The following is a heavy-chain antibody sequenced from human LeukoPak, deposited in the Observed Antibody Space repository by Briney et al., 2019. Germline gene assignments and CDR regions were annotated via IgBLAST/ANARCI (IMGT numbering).Heavy chain of an antibody. CDR2: INPSGGST. V-gene: IGHV1-46*01. J-gene: IGHJ3*02. CDR1: GYTFTSYY. Sequence: ASVKVSCKASGYTFTSYYTHWVRQAPGQGLEWMGIINPSGGSTNYAQKFQGRVTMTRDTSTSTVYMELSSLRSDDTAVYYCARGDHVRIYSESAFDIWGQGTMVTVSS. D-gene: IGHD1-26*01. CDR3: ARGDHVRIYSESAFDI.